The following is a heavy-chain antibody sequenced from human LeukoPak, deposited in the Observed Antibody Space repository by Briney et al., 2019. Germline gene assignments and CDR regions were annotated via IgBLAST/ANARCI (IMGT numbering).Heavy chain of an antibody. CDR2: INHSGST. Sequence: SETLSLTCAVYGGSFSGYYWSWIRQPPGKGLEWIGEINHSGSTNYNPSLKSRVTISVDTSKNQFSLKLSSVTAADTAVYYCASFFDGSGCDDAFDIWGQGTMVTVSS. CDR3: ASFFDGSGCDDAFDI. J-gene: IGHJ3*02. CDR1: GGSFSGYY. D-gene: IGHD5-12*01. V-gene: IGHV4-34*01.